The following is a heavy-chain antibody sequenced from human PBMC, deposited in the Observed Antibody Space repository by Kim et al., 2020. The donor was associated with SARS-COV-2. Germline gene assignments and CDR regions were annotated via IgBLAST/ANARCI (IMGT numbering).Heavy chain of an antibody. V-gene: IGHV4-59*13. J-gene: IGHJ6*02. D-gene: IGHD2-2*01. Sequence: SETLSLTCTVSGGSISSYYWSWIRQPPGKGLEWIGYIYYSGSTNYNPSLKSRVTISVDTSKNQFSLKLSSVTAADTAVYYCARDYGQYQLLPGTSYYYYYGMDVWGQGTTVTVSS. CDR3: ARDYGQYQLLPGTSYYYYYGMDV. CDR2: IYYSGST. CDR1: GGSISSYY.